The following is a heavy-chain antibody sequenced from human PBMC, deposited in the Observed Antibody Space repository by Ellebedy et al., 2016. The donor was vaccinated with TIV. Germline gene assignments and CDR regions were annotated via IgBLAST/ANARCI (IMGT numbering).Heavy chain of an antibody. CDR2: MNPNSGNT. CDR3: ARTPRTYYYVMDV. CDR1: GYTFTSYD. Sequence: ASVKVSCKASGYTFTSYDLNWVRQATGQGLEWMGWMNPNSGNTGYAQKFQGRVTMTRNTCISTAYMVLSSLRSEDTAVYFCARTPRTYYYVMDVWGQGTTVTVSS. V-gene: IGHV1-8*01. J-gene: IGHJ6*02.